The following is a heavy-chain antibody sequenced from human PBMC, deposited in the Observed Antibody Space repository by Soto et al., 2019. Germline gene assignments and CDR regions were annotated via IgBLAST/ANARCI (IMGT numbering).Heavy chain of an antibody. J-gene: IGHJ6*02. V-gene: IGHV3-73*01. Sequence: GSLSLSCAASGFTFSGSAMHWVRQASGKGLEWVGRIRSKANSYATAYAASVKGRFTISRDDSKNTAYLQMNSLKTEDTAVYYCTRPLSGYDHRIYYYYGMDVWGQGTTVTVSS. CDR3: TRPLSGYDHRIYYYYGMDV. CDR2: IRSKANSYAT. D-gene: IGHD5-12*01. CDR1: GFTFSGSA.